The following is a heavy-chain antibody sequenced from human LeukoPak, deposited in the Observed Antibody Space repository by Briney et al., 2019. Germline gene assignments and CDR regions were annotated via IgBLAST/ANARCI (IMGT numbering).Heavy chain of an antibody. D-gene: IGHD4-23*01. CDR3: ARGVPYGGNPVDY. Sequence: SETLSLTCAVSGGSISSGDYYWSWIRQPPGKGLEWIGYIYYSGSTYYNPSLKSRVTISVDTSKNQFSLKLSSVTAADTAVHYCARGVPYGGNPVDYWGQGTLVTVSS. CDR1: GGSISSGDYY. J-gene: IGHJ4*02. CDR2: IYYSGST. V-gene: IGHV4-30-4*01.